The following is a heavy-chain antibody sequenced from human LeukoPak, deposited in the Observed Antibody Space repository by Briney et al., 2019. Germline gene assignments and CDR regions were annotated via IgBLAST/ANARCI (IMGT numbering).Heavy chain of an antibody. J-gene: IGHJ4*02. Sequence: SETLSLTCTVPGGSISSYYWSWIRQPPGKGLEWIAYIYYSGSTNYNPSLKSRVTISVDTSKNQFSLKLSSVTAADTAVYYCARRYGSGSSGTFDYWGQGTLVTVSS. D-gene: IGHD3-10*01. V-gene: IGHV4-59*01. CDR2: IYYSGST. CDR1: GGSISSYY. CDR3: ARRYGSGSSGTFDY.